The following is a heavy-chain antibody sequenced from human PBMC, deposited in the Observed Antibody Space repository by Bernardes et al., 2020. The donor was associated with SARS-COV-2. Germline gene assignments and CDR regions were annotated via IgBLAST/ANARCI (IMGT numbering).Heavy chain of an antibody. Sequence: GGSLRLSCAASGFTFSSYWMHWVRQIPGRGLVWLSRISTDVRTTNYADSVEGRFTISRDNAKNTLWLQMNSLGADDTAVYYCARGASSGYRIDYCGPGTLVTVSS. CDR3: ARGASSGYRIDY. J-gene: IGHJ4*02. D-gene: IGHD3-22*01. V-gene: IGHV3-74*01. CDR2: ISTDVRTT. CDR1: GFTFSSYW.